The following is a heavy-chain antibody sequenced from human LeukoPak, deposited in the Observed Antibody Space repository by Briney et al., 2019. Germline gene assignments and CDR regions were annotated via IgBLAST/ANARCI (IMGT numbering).Heavy chain of an antibody. CDR3: ARSSSGRTPPGY. CDR1: GGSINNYY. CDR2: IYYSGGSGST. J-gene: IGHJ4*02. Sequence: SSETLSLTCTVSGGSINNYYWSWIRQSPGKGLEWIGYIYYSGGSGSTNYNPSFKSRATISVDMSKNQFSLKLNSVAAADTAVYYCARSSSGRTPPGYWGQGTLVTVSS. V-gene: IGHV4-59*01. D-gene: IGHD3-22*01.